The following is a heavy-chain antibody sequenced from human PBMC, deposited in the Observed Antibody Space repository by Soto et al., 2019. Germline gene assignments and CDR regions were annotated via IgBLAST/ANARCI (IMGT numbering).Heavy chain of an antibody. CDR3: AKEYYYDSRGYNYYCYAMDV. CDR2: LSHDASNK. D-gene: IGHD3-22*01. V-gene: IGHV3-30*18. CDR1: GFPFGGYG. J-gene: IGHJ6*02. Sequence: QVHLVESGGGVVQPGRSLRLSCAASGFPFGGYGMHWVRQAPGKGLEWLAVLSHDASNKYYADSVKDRFTISRDNSKNTLYMERHSLRPEDTAVYYCAKEYYYDSRGYNYYCYAMDVWGQGTTVTVSS.